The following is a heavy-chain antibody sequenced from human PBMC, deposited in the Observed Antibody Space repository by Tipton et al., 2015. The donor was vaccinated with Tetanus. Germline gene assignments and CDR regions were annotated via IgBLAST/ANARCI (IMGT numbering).Heavy chain of an antibody. CDR2: IYSSGGA. J-gene: IGHJ4*02. D-gene: IGHD1-1*01. CDR3: ARGPLENEGYFDS. Sequence: TLSLTCIVSGGSMRSYYWSWIRQPPGKGLEWIGHIYSSGGARYNPSLKSRTTMSVDRYKSQFSLELTSVTAADTAVYFCARGPLENEGYFDSWGQGILVTVTA. V-gene: IGHV4-59*01. CDR1: GGSMRSYY.